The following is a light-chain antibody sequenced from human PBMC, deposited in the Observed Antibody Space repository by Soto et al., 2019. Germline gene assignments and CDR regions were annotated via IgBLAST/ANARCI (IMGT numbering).Light chain of an antibody. CDR1: NSDVGAYNY. CDR2: EVT. J-gene: IGLJ2*01. CDR3: SSYTSSSTVV. V-gene: IGLV2-14*01. Sequence: QSALTQPASVSESPGQSITISCTGGNSDVGAYNYVSWYQQYPGKAPKLMIYEVTNRPSGVSNRFSGSKSGDTASLTISGLQAEDEADYYCSSYTSSSTVVFGGGTQLTVL.